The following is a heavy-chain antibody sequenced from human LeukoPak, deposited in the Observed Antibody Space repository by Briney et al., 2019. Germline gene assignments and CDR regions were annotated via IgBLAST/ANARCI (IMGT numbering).Heavy chain of an antibody. J-gene: IGHJ4*02. CDR1: GGSISGSSYY. CDR3: ARQGPFDY. CDR2: IYYSGST. V-gene: IGHV4-39*01. Sequence: SETLSLTCTVSGGSISGSSYYWGWIRQPPGKGLEWIGSIYYSGSTYYNPSLKSRVTISVDTSKNQFSLKLSSVTAADTAVYYCARQGPFDYWGQGTLVTVSS.